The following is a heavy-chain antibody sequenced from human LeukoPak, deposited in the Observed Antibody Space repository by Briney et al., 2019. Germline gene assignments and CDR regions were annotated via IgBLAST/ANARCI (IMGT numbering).Heavy chain of an antibody. V-gene: IGHV4-39*01. CDR1: SRSMSSSSSF. Sequence: SSETLSLTCTLASRSMSSSSSFWGWLRQPRWKGLEWIGTMYYSDGSTYYHPSLKSRVTISIDSSKSQFSLNLSSLTAADTAVYYCARRRADAGGWFDLWGQGTLVTVSS. D-gene: IGHD1-14*01. J-gene: IGHJ5*02. CDR3: ARRRADAGGWFDL. CDR2: MYYSDGST.